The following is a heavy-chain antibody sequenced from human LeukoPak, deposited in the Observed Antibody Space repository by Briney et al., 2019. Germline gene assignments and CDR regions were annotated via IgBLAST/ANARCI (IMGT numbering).Heavy chain of an antibody. CDR3: QVIRIGGGY. Sequence: GGSLRLSCAASGFTFSDYNMNWVRQAPGKGLEWVSYIRSSGGAIYYADSVKGRFTISRDNAKNSLYLQMNSLRDEDTAMYYCQVIRIGGGYWGQGTLVTVSS. V-gene: IGHV3-48*02. CDR2: IRSSGGAI. CDR1: GFTFSDYN. J-gene: IGHJ4*02. D-gene: IGHD3-22*01.